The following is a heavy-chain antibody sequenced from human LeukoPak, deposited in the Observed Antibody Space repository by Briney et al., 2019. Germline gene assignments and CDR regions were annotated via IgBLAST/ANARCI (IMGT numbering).Heavy chain of an antibody. CDR3: ARLTVKGWFDP. CDR2: IYHSGST. Sequence: SQTLSLTCTVSGYAIISGGFSWNWIRQPPGKGLEWIGYIYHSGSTYYNPSLKSRVTISVDRSKNQFSLKLSSVTAADTAVYYCARLTVKGWFDPWGQGTLVTVSS. V-gene: IGHV4-30-2*01. J-gene: IGHJ5*02. CDR1: GYAIISGGFS. D-gene: IGHD4-17*01.